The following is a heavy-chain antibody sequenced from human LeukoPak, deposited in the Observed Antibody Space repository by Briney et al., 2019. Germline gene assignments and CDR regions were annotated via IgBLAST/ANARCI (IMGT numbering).Heavy chain of an antibody. D-gene: IGHD5-24*01. CDR1: GFTFSRYW. Sequence: GGSLRLSCAASGFTFSRYWMTWLRQAPGKGLKWVANIKEDGSEKYYVDSVKGRFTISRDNSKNSLYLQMSRLRAEDSAIYYCARDRDVYHTGVDYWGQGTLVTVSS. CDR3: ARDRDVYHTGVDY. J-gene: IGHJ4*02. V-gene: IGHV3-7*01. CDR2: IKEDGSEK.